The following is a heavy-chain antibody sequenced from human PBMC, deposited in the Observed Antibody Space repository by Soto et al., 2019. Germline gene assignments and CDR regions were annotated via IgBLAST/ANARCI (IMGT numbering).Heavy chain of an antibody. CDR3: ARHDTYSSSWYGSG. CDR1: GYSFTSYW. J-gene: IGHJ4*02. V-gene: IGHV5-10-1*01. D-gene: IGHD6-13*01. Sequence: GESLKVSCKGSGYSFTSYWISRVRQMPGKGLEWRRGIDLSDSYTNYSPSFQGHVTISADKSIRNAYLQWSSLKASDTAMYYCARHDTYSSSWYGSGWGQGTLVTVSS. CDR2: IDLSDSYT.